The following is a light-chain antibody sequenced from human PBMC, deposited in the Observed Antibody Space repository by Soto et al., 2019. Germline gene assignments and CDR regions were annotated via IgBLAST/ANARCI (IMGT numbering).Light chain of an antibody. CDR2: DAS. V-gene: IGKV3-15*01. CDR3: QQYKSWLYT. CDR1: QTVRNN. Sequence: ENLLTQSPGTLSLSPGEGATLSCRASQTVRNNYLAWYQQKPGQAPRLLIYDASSRATGVPARFSGSGSGTEFTLTISSLQSEDFAVYYCQQYKSWLYTFGQGTKVDIK. J-gene: IGKJ2*01.